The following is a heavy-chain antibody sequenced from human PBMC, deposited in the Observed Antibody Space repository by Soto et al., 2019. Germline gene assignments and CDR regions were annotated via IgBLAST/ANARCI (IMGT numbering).Heavy chain of an antibody. V-gene: IGHV2-26*01. CDR2: IFWNDER. CDR3: AWALREGLPIYYFDS. CDR1: GFSLSKARMG. D-gene: IGHD1-26*01. Sequence: QVTLKESGPVLVKPTETLTLTCTVSGFSLSKARMGVSWIRQPPGKALEWLAHIFWNDERSYNTSLKSRLTISRDTSKSQVVLTMTNVDPVDTGTYFCAWALREGLPIYYFDSWGQGTLVTVSS. J-gene: IGHJ4*02.